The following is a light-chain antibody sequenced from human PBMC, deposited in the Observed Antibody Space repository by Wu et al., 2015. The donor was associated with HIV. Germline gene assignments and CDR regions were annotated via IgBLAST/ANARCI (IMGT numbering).Light chain of an antibody. CDR2: KAS. CDR3: QQYNTYPYN. V-gene: IGKV1-5*03. J-gene: IGKJ2*01. CDR1: QSISSW. Sequence: DIQMTQSPSTLSASIGDRVTITCRASQSISSWLAWYQQKPGKAPNLLIYKASSLESGVPSRFSGSGSGTEFTLTISSLQPDDLATYYCQQYNTYPYNFGQGTKLGIK.